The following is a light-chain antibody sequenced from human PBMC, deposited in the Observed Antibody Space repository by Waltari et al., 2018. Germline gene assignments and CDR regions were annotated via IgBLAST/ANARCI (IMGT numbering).Light chain of an antibody. CDR1: ALPKQY. Sequence: SYELTQPPSVSVSPGQTPRITCSGDALPKQYAYWYQQKPGQAPVQVIYKDSERPSGIPERFYGSSSGTTVTLTISGVQAEDEADYYCQSADSSGTYPYVFGTGTKVTVL. J-gene: IGLJ1*01. V-gene: IGLV3-25*03. CDR3: QSADSSGTYPYV. CDR2: KDS.